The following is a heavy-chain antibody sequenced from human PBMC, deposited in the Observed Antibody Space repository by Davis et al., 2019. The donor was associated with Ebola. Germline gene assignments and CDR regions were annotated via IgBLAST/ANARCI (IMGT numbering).Heavy chain of an antibody. J-gene: IGHJ6*02. CDR3: ARQMGSLTSA. V-gene: IGHV5-51*01. Sequence: ESLKISCKGSGYRFPNSWIGWVRQMPGRGLEWMGSIYPADSDTKYSPSFEGQVTISVDKSINTAYLQWSSLKASDTAVYYCARQMGSLTSAWGQGTTVTVSS. CDR1: GYRFPNSW. D-gene: IGHD2-8*01. CDR2: IYPADSDT.